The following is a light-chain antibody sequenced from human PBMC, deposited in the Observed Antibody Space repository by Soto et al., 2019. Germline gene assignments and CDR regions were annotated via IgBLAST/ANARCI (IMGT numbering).Light chain of an antibody. Sequence: DIQMTQSPSTLSASVGDRVTITCRASQSISSWLAWYQQKPGKAPNLLIYKASSLESGVPSRFSGSGSGTEFTLTISNLQPVDFETYYCQQYNSYPTFGGGTKVEIK. CDR3: QQYNSYPT. J-gene: IGKJ4*01. CDR2: KAS. V-gene: IGKV1-5*03. CDR1: QSISSW.